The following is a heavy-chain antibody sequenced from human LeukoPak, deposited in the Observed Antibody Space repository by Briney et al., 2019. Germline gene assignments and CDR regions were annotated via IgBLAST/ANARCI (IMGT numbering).Heavy chain of an antibody. V-gene: IGHV4-34*01. CDR3: ARGKQGVPAAIFKSFSWFDP. CDR2: INHSGST. CDR1: GGSFSGYY. J-gene: IGHJ5*02. D-gene: IGHD2-2*02. Sequence: PSETLSLTCAVYGGSFSGYYWSWIRQPPGKGLEWIGEINHSGSTNYNPSLKSRVTISVDTSKNQISLKLSSVTAADTAVYYCARGKQGVPAAIFKSFSWFDPWGQGTLVTVSS.